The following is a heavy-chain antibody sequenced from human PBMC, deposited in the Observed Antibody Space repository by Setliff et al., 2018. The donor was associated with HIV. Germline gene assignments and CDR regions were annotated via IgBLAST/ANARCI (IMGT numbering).Heavy chain of an antibody. V-gene: IGHV4-38-2*01. CDR1: GYSISDGYY. D-gene: IGHD3-22*01. Sequence: LSLTCAVSGYSISDGYYLGWIRLPPGKGLAWIGNVYTRGNTYYNPSLQIRVNMSIDASKNRFSLKLSPATAADTAVYYCARVEPFKLDYQETSGYFDYWGHGILGTVSS. CDR3: ARVEPFKLDYQETSGYFDY. J-gene: IGHJ4*03. CDR2: VYTRGNT.